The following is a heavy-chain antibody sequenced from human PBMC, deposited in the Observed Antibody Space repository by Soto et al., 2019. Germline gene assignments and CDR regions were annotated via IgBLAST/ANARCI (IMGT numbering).Heavy chain of an antibody. CDR1: GFTFSSYS. CDR3: ARDFACSSTSCYINWFDP. J-gene: IGHJ5*02. D-gene: IGHD2-2*02. V-gene: IGHV3-21*01. CDR2: ISSSSSYI. Sequence: EVQLVESGGGLVKPGGSLRLSCAASGFTFSSYSMNWVRQATGKGLEWVSSISSSSSYIYYADSVKGRFTISRDNAKNSLYLQMNSLRAEDTAVYYCARDFACSSTSCYINWFDPWGQGTLVTVSS.